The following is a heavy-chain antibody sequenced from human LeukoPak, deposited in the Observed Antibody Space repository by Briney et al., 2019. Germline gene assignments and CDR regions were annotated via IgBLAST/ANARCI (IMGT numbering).Heavy chain of an antibody. D-gene: IGHD5-18*01. Sequence: SETLSLTCTVAGGSISSSSYYWGWIRQPPGKGLEWIGSIYYSGSTYYNPSLKSRVTISVDTSKNQFSLKLSSVTAADTAVYYCARDAYGYNYGTTDYWGQGTLVTVSS. J-gene: IGHJ4*02. CDR3: ARDAYGYNYGTTDY. CDR1: GGSISSSSYY. CDR2: IYYSGST. V-gene: IGHV4-39*02.